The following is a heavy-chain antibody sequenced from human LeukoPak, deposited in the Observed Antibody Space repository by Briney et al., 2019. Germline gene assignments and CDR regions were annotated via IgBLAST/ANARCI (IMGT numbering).Heavy chain of an antibody. CDR3: ARESVGATN. J-gene: IGHJ4*02. CDR2: ISYDGSNK. D-gene: IGHD1-26*01. Sequence: GRTLRLSCAASGFTFSSYAMHWVRQAPGKGLEWVAVISYDGSNKYYADSVKGRFTISRDNSKNTLYLQMNSLRAEDTAVYYCARESVGATNWGQGTLVTVSS. CDR1: GFTFSSYA. V-gene: IGHV3-30*04.